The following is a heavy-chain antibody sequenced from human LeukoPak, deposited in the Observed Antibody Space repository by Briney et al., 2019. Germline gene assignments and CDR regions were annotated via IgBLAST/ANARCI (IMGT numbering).Heavy chain of an antibody. J-gene: IGHJ4*02. CDR2: IKSQTHGGTT. D-gene: IGHD5/OR15-5a*01. CDR3: TTEFFGSVYNN. V-gene: IGHV3-15*01. Sequence: KPGKSLRLSCVASGFTFSGFGMHWVRQAPGKGLEWVGHIKSQTHGGTTDYAAPVKGRFTISRDDSKKTVYLQMNSLQTDDTGVYHCTTEFFGSVYNNWGQGTLVTVSS. CDR1: GFTFSGFG.